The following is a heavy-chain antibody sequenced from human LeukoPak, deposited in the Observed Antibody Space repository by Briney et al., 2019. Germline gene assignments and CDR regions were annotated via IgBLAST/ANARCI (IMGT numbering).Heavy chain of an antibody. V-gene: IGHV3-11*01. D-gene: IGHD3-22*01. CDR2: ISSSGSTI. J-gene: IGHJ4*02. CDR3: ASPTYYYDSSGPSRFDY. Sequence: TGGSLRLSCAASGFTFSDYYMSWIRQAPGKGLEWVSYISSSGSTIYYADSVKGRFTISRDNAKNSLYLQMNSLRSEDTAVYYCASPTYYYDSSGPSRFDYWGQGTLVTVSS. CDR1: GFTFSDYY.